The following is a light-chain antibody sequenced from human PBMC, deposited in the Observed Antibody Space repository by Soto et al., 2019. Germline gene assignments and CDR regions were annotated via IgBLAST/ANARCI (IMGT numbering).Light chain of an antibody. Sequence: QSALTQPASVSGSPGQSITISCTGTSSDVGGYKYVSWYQQHPGKAPKLIIYDVSNRPSGVSHRFSGSKSGNTASLTISWLQAEDEADYSCSSYRSSSTPYVFGTGTKLTVL. V-gene: IGLV2-14*03. CDR2: DVS. CDR3: SSYRSSSTPYV. CDR1: SSDVGGYKY. J-gene: IGLJ1*01.